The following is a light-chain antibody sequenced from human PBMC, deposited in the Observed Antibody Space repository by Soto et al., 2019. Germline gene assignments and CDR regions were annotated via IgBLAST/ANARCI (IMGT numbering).Light chain of an antibody. CDR1: SSDVGGYNY. CDR3: SSHTRSDTRI. V-gene: IGLV2-14*03. Sequence: QSVLTQPASVTGSPGQSITISCTGTSSDVGGYNYVSWYQHYPGKAPKLLIYDVSDRPSGVSSRFSGSKSGNTASLTISGLQADDEATYYCSSHTRSDTRIFGGGTKLTVL. J-gene: IGLJ2*01. CDR2: DVS.